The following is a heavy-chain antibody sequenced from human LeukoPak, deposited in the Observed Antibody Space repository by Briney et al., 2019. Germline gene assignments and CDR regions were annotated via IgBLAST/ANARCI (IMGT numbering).Heavy chain of an antibody. CDR1: GFTFSIYG. Sequence: PGGSLRLSCAASGFTFSIYGLHWVRQAPGKGLEWVAVVWYDGSNKYYADSVKGRFTISRDNSKNTLYLQVNSLRAEDTAMYYFAKDQSTGYNRDFAYWGQGTLVTVSS. CDR3: AKDQSTGYNRDFAY. J-gene: IGHJ4*02. V-gene: IGHV3-33*06. CDR2: VWYDGSNK. D-gene: IGHD5-24*01.